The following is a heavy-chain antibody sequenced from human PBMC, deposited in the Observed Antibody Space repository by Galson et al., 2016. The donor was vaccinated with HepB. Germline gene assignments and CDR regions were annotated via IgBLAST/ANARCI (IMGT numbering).Heavy chain of an antibody. V-gene: IGHV3-21*04. CDR2: ISGGSSYK. J-gene: IGHJ1*01. CDR3: AKGGYGSGTYYNAIQH. Sequence: SLRLSCAASGFTFTRNTMNWVRQSPGKGLEWVSSISGGSSYKYYADSVKGRFTISRDNSKNTLYLQMNSLRAEDTAVYYCAKGGYGSGTYYNAIQHWGQGTVVTVSS. CDR1: GFTFTRNT. D-gene: IGHD3-10*01.